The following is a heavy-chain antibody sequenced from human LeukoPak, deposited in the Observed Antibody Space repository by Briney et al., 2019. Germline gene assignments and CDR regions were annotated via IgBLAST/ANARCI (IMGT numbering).Heavy chain of an antibody. J-gene: IGHJ4*02. Sequence: PSETLSLTCTVSGGSISSYYWSWIRQPAGKGLEWIGRIYTSGSTNYNPSLKSRVTISVDKSKNQFSLKLSSVTAADTAVYYCARGNDFWSGYKIDYWGQRTLVTVSS. CDR2: IYTSGST. CDR3: ARGNDFWSGYKIDY. CDR1: GGSISSYY. V-gene: IGHV4-4*07. D-gene: IGHD3-3*01.